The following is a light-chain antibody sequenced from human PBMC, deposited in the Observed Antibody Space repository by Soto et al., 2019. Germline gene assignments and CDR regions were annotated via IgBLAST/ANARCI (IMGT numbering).Light chain of an antibody. J-gene: IGKJ2*01. CDR2: GAS. Sequence: EIVMTQSPATLSVSPGERATLSCRASQSVSSNSAWYQQKPGQAPRLLIYGASTRATGIPARFSGSGSGTEFTLTISSLQSEDFAVYYCQQYKNWPPYTFGQGTKLEIK. CDR1: QSVSSN. V-gene: IGKV3-15*01. CDR3: QQYKNWPPYT.